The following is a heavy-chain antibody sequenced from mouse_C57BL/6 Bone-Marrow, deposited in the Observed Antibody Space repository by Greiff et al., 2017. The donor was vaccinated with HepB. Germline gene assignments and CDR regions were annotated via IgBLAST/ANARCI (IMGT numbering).Heavy chain of an antibody. CDR3: ARATNWDVGNCDY. CDR1: GFTFSSYA. CDR2: ISDGGSYT. V-gene: IGHV5-4*03. J-gene: IGHJ2*01. Sequence: EVKLMESGGGLVKPGGSLKLSCAASGFTFSSYAMSWVRQTPEKRLEWVATISDGGSYTYYPDNVKGRFTISRDNAKNNLYLQMSHLKSEDTAMYYCARATNWDVGNCDYWGQGTTLTVSS. D-gene: IGHD4-1*01.